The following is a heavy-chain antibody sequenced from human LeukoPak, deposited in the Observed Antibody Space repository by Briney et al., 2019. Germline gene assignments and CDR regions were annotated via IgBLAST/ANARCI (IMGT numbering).Heavy chain of an antibody. V-gene: IGHV5-51*01. CDR2: IYPGDSDT. J-gene: IGHJ6*04. CDR1: GYSFTSYW. D-gene: IGHD3-10*01. CDR3: ARRMVRGVIAYYYGMDV. Sequence: GEGLKSSCQGSGYSFTSYWIGWVRQMPGKGLEWMGIIYPGDSDTRYRPAFQGQVTISADKYISTAYLQWSSVKASDTAMYYCARRMVRGVIAYYYGMDVWREGTKLSVSS.